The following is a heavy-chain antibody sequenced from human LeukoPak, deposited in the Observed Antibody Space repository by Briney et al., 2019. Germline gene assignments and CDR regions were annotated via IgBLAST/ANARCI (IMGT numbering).Heavy chain of an antibody. Sequence: SLKVSCKASGGTFISYAGSCGRQAPGQRLGWMGGIIPIFGTAKYAQKFQGRVTLTADESTSTAYMELSSLRSDDTAVYYCARGTEEYSKSSGWFDPWGQGTLVIVSS. CDR2: IIPIFGTA. V-gene: IGHV1-69*13. D-gene: IGHD6-6*01. CDR1: GGTFISYA. J-gene: IGHJ5*02. CDR3: ARGTEEYSKSSGWFDP.